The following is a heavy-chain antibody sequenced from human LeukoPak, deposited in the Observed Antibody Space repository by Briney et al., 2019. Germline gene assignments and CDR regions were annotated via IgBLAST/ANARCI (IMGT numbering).Heavy chain of an antibody. CDR2: INPNSGGT. Sequence: ASVKVSCKASGYTFTGYYMRWVRQAPGQGLEWMGWINPNSGGTNYAQKFQGRVTMTRDTSISTAYMELSRLRSDDTAVYYCARGRIVVVAENWFDPWGQGTLVTVSS. CDR1: GYTFTGYY. CDR3: ARGRIVVVAENWFDP. J-gene: IGHJ5*02. D-gene: IGHD2-15*01. V-gene: IGHV1-2*02.